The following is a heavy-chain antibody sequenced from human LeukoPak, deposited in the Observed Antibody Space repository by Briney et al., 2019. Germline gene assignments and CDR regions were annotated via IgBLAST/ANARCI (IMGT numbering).Heavy chain of an antibody. CDR2: ISGNGRSP. V-gene: IGHV3-23*01. Sequence: GGSLRLSCAASGFTFSSSAMNWVRQAPGKGLEWVSTISGNGRSPYYADSVKGRFTIPRDNSNYTVYLQMSSLRADDTAVYYCAKAFTFYYYMDVWGKGTTVTVSS. D-gene: IGHD4-23*01. J-gene: IGHJ6*03. CDR1: GFTFSSSA. CDR3: AKAFTFYYYMDV.